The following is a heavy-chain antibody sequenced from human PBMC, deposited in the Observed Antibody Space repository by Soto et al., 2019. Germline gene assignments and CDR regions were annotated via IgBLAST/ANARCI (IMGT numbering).Heavy chain of an antibody. CDR1: GFTFSSYA. CDR3: AKPVGYCSSTSCYGLLDAFDI. CDR2: ISGSGGST. D-gene: IGHD2-2*01. V-gene: IGHV3-23*01. J-gene: IGHJ3*02. Sequence: PGGSLRLSCAASGFTFSSYAMSWVRQAPGKGLEWVSAISGSGGSTYYADSVKGRFTISRDNSKNTLYLQMNSLRAEDTAVYYCAKPVGYCSSTSCYGLLDAFDIWGQGTMVTVSS.